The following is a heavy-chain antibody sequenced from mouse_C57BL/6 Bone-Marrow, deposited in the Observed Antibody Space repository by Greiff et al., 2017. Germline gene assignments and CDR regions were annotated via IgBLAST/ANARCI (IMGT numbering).Heavy chain of an antibody. J-gene: IGHJ1*03. D-gene: IGHD2-1*01. V-gene: IGHV1-81*01. Sequence: QVQLQQSGAELARPGASVKLSCKASGYTFTSYGISWVKQRTGQGLEWIGEIYPRSGNTNYNEKFKGKATLTADKSSSTAYMELRSLTSEDAAVYYCARNYGSFYWYFDVWGTGTTVTVSS. CDR3: ARNYGSFYWYFDV. CDR1: GYTFTSYG. CDR2: IYPRSGNT.